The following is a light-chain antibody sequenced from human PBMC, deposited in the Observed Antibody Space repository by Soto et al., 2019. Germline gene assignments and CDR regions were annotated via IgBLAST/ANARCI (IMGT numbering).Light chain of an antibody. CDR2: GAS. CDR3: QQYNNWPPFT. Sequence: EIVMTQSPATLSVSPGERATLSCRASQSVSSNLAWYQQKPGQAHSLLIYGASTRATGIPARFSGSGSGTEFSLTISGLQSEDFAVYYCQQYNNWPPFTFGQGTKLEIK. J-gene: IGKJ2*01. V-gene: IGKV3-15*01. CDR1: QSVSSN.